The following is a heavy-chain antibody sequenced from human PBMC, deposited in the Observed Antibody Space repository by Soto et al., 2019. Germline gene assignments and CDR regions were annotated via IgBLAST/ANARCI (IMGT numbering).Heavy chain of an antibody. CDR1: GFTFSSYG. CDR3: ARDLGADTGYSSGWHGDYYGMDV. CDR2: IWYDGSNK. Sequence: LRLFCAASGFTFSSYGMHWVRQAPGKGLEWVAVIWYDGSNKYYADSVKGRFTISRDNSKNTLYLQMNSLRAEDTAVYYCARDLGADTGYSSGWHGDYYGMDVWGQGTTVTVSS. D-gene: IGHD6-19*01. V-gene: IGHV3-33*01. J-gene: IGHJ6*02.